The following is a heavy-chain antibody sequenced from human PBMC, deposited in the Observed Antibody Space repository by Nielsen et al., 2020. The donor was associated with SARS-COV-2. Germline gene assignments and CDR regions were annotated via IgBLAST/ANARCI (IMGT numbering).Heavy chain of an antibody. CDR1: GFTFTAYR. D-gene: IGHD2-15*01. Sequence: GGSLRLSCTASGFTFTAYRMHWVRQAPGKGLTWVSHINCDGTGTSYADSVKGRFTISRDNAKNTVYLQINSLRAEDTAVYYCARDGVVGSINTFYVWGQGTVVTVSS. CDR2: INCDGTGT. V-gene: IGHV3-74*01. CDR3: ARDGVVGSINTFYV. J-gene: IGHJ3*01.